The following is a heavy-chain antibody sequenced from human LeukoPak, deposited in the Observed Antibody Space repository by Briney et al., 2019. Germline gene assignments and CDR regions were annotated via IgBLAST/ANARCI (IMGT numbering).Heavy chain of an antibody. CDR1: GGSISSGGYS. CDR2: IYHSGST. J-gene: IGHJ4*02. D-gene: IGHD3-16*01. Sequence: SETLSLTCAVPGGSISSGGYSWSWIRQPPGKGLEWIGYIYHSGSTYYNPSLKSRVTISVDGSKNQFSLKLSSVTAADTAVYYCARARVGIGGFDYWGQGTLVTVSS. CDR3: ARARVGIGGFDY. V-gene: IGHV4-30-2*01.